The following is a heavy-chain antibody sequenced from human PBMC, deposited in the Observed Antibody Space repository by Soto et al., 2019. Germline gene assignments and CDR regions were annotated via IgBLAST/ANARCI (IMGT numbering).Heavy chain of an antibody. J-gene: IGHJ4*02. D-gene: IGHD2-2*01. CDR3: ARGPPVNCPPDCSSTSCYSRSGGSCTPAFDY. CDR1: GYTFTGYY. CDR2: INPNSGGT. V-gene: IGHV1-2*04. Sequence: QVQLVQSGAEVKKPGASVKVSCKASGYTFTGYYMHWVRQAPGQGLEWMGWINPNSGGTNYAQKFQGWVTMTRDTSISTAYMELSRLRSDDTAVYYCARGPPVNCPPDCSSTSCYSRSGGSCTPAFDYWGQGTLVTVSS.